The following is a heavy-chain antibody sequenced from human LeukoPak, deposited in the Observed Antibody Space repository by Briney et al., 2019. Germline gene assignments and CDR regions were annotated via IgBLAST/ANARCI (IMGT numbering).Heavy chain of an antibody. CDR1: GGTFSSYA. D-gene: IGHD3-10*01. J-gene: IGHJ3*02. Sequence: ASVKVSCKASGGTFSSYAISWVRQAPGQGLEWMGGIIPIFGTANYAQKFQGRVTITADESTSTACMELSSLRSEDTAVYYCVLNSRMVRDDAFDIWGQGTMVTVSS. V-gene: IGHV1-69*01. CDR2: IIPIFGTA. CDR3: VLNSRMVRDDAFDI.